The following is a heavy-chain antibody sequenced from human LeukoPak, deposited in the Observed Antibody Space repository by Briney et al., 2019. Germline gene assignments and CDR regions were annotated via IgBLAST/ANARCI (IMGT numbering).Heavy chain of an antibody. CDR2: IRYDGSNK. CDR3: AKVQSEYSSSWYDYYYMDV. V-gene: IGHV3-30*02. J-gene: IGHJ6*03. CDR1: GFTFSSYG. D-gene: IGHD6-13*01. Sequence: GGSLRLSCAASGFTFSSYGMHWVRQAPGKGLEWVAFIRYDGSNKYYADSVKGRFTISRDNSKNTLYLQMNSLRAEDTAVYYCAKVQSEYSSSWYDYYYMDVWGKGTTVTVS.